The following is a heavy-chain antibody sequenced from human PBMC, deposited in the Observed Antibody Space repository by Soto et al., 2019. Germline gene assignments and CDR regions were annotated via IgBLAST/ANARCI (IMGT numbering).Heavy chain of an antibody. Sequence: SETLSLTCTVSGGSISGYYWSWIRQPPGKGLEWIGYIHYSGSTNSNPSLKSRVTILVDTSKNQFSLKLSSVTAADTAVYYCARHGNLNPGVDWFDPRGQGTLVTVS. CDR1: GGSISGYY. CDR2: IHYSGST. V-gene: IGHV4-59*08. CDR3: ARHGNLNPGVDWFDP. D-gene: IGHD1-1*01. J-gene: IGHJ5*02.